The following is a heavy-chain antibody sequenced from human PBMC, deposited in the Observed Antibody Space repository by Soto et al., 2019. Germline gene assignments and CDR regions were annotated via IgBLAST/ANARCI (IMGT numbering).Heavy chain of an antibody. V-gene: IGHV3-48*01. CDR3: ARSLRTYGSGPPRYYYYYMDV. D-gene: IGHD3-10*01. J-gene: IGHJ6*03. Sequence: GGSLRLSCAASGFTFSSYSMNWVRQAPGKGLEWVSYISSSSSTIYYADSVKGRFTISRDNAKNSLYLQMNSLRAEDTAVYYCARSLRTYGSGPPRYYYYYMDVWGKGTTVTVSS. CDR2: ISSSSSTI. CDR1: GFTFSSYS.